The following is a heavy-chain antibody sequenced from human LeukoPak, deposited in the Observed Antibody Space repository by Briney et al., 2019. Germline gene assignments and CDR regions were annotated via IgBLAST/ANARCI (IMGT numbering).Heavy chain of an antibody. J-gene: IGHJ6*02. Sequence: SGTLSLTCTVSGASISDYYWSWIRQPTGKGLEWIGRISSSASADYNPSLKSRVTMSVDASKNQSSLNLRTVTAADAAVYYCARDHKASADAGPVWGQGTTVTVSS. CDR2: ISSSASA. CDR1: GASISDYY. V-gene: IGHV4-4*07. CDR3: ARDHKASADAGPV.